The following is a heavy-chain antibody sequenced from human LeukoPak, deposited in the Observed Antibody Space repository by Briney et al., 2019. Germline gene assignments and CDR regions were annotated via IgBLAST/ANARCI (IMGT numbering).Heavy chain of an antibody. V-gene: IGHV3-21*01. D-gene: IGHD3-22*01. J-gene: IGHJ3*02. CDR3: ARTSYYYDSSGHIDAFDI. Sequence: NPGGSLRLSCAASGFTFSSYSMNWVRQAPGKGLEWVSSISSSSSYIYYADSVKCRFTISRDNAKNSLYLQMNSLRAEDTAVYYCARTSYYYDSSGHIDAFDIWGQGTMVTVSS. CDR2: ISSSSSYI. CDR1: GFTFSSYS.